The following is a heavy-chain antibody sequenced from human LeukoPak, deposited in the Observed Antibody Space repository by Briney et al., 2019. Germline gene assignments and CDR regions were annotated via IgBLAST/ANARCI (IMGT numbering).Heavy chain of an antibody. Sequence: SETLSLTCTVSGGSISSYYWSWIRQPPGKGLEWIGYIYTSGSTNYNPSLESRVTISVDTSKNQFSLKLSSVTAADTAVYYCARHGYYDSWSGYFDYWGQGTLVTVSS. D-gene: IGHD3-3*01. J-gene: IGHJ4*02. CDR3: ARHGYYDSWSGYFDY. CDR2: IYTSGST. V-gene: IGHV4-4*09. CDR1: GGSISSYY.